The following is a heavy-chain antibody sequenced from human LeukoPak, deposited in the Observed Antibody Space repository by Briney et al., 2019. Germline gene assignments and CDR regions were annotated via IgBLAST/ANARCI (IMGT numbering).Heavy chain of an antibody. J-gene: IGHJ3*02. D-gene: IGHD3-22*01. CDR2: IYPGDSDT. CDR1: GYSFTSYW. V-gene: IGHV5-51*01. Sequence: GESLKISCQGSGYSFTSYWIGWVRQMPGKGLEWMGIIYPGDSDTRYSPSFQGQVTISADKSISTAYLQWSSLKASDTAMYYCARTKYYYDSSGYYDAFDIWGQGTMVTVSS. CDR3: ARTKYYYDSSGYYDAFDI.